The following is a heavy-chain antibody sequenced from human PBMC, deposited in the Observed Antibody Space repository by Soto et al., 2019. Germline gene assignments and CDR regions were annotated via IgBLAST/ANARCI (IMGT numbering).Heavy chain of an antibody. D-gene: IGHD3-10*01. CDR3: ATGDGTGLLWFGEPTYYFDY. J-gene: IGHJ4*02. V-gene: IGHV3-23*01. CDR2: ISGSGGST. Sequence: EVQLLESGGGLVQPGGSLRLSCAASGFTFSSYAMSWVRQAPGKGLEWVSAISGSGGSTYDADSVKGRFTISRDNSKNTLYLQMNSLRAEDTAVYYCATGDGTGLLWFGEPTYYFDYWGQGTLVTVSS. CDR1: GFTFSSYA.